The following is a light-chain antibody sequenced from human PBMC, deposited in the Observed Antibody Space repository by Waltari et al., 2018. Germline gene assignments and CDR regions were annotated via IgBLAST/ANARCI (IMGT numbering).Light chain of an antibody. J-gene: IGLJ2*01. CDR1: TSNIGAGHD. CDR2: GNN. V-gene: IGLV1-40*01. Sequence: QSVLTQPPSVSGTPGQRVTISCSGSTSNIGAGHDVHWYQHLPGTAPKLLIYGNNNRPSGVPDRFSGSKSGNTASLTISGLQAEDEADYYCCSYAGSYTFVFGGGTKLTVL. CDR3: CSYAGSYTFV.